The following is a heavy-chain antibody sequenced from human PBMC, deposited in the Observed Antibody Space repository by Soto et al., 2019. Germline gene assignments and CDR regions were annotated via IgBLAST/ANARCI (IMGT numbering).Heavy chain of an antibody. CDR1: GYTFTSYG. J-gene: IGHJ4*02. CDR3: ARGAGFAVAGTLFY. Sequence: SVKVSCKASGYTFTSYGISWLRQAPGQGLEWMGGIIPIFGTANYAQKFQGRVTITADESTSTAYMELSSLRSEDTAVYYCARGAGFAVAGTLFYWGQGTLVTVSS. D-gene: IGHD6-19*01. V-gene: IGHV1-69*13. CDR2: IIPIFGTA.